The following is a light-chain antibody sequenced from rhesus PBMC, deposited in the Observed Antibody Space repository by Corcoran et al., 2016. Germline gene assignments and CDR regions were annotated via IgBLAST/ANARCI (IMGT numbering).Light chain of an antibody. Sequence: DIQMTQSPSSLSASVGDTVTITCRASQGISSWLAWYQQKPGKAHKLLIYKASSLQSGVPSRFSGSGSGTDFTLTISSLQSEDFATYYCQQYSSRPYSVGQGTKVEIK. CDR3: QQYSSRPYS. CDR1: QGISSW. CDR2: KAS. J-gene: IGKJ2*01. V-gene: IGKV1-22*01.